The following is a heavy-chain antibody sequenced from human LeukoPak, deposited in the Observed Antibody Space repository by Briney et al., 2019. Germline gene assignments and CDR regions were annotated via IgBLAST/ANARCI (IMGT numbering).Heavy chain of an antibody. CDR3: ARGYCSSTSSPTFDS. Sequence: GEAPKTLCRGFGYSFCNYCNRWVRQMPGKGVEGVVRIDPNGCYTNYSPSFQGHVTISADKSISTGYLQWSSLKASATAMYYCARGYCSSTSSPTFDSWGQGSLVTASS. CDR2: IDPNGCYT. V-gene: IGHV5-10-1*01. CDR1: GYSFCNYC. D-gene: IGHD2-2*01. J-gene: IGHJ4*02.